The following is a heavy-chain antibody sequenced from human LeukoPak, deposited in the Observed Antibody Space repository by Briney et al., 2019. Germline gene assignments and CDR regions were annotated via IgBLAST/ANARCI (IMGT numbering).Heavy chain of an antibody. J-gene: IGHJ3*02. CDR2: IYHSGST. D-gene: IGHD3-16*02. CDR3: ARHLAGGRYDYVWGSYRPHAFDI. V-gene: IGHV4-4*02. Sequence: PSGTLSLTCAVSGGSISSSNWWSWVRQPPGKGLEWIGEIYHSGSTNYNPSLKSRVTISVDKSKNQFSLKLSSVTAADTAVYYCARHLAGGRYDYVWGSYRPHAFDIWGQGTMVTVSS. CDR1: GGSISSSNW.